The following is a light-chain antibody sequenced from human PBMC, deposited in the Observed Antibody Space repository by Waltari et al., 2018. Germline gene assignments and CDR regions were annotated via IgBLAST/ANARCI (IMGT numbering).Light chain of an antibody. J-gene: IGKJ1*01. Sequence: EIVLTQSPGTLSLSPGERATLSCRARQSVSSSYLAWYQQKPGQAPRLFIYGASSRASGIPDRFSGSGSGTDFTLTISRLEPEDFAVYYCQQYGSSPPTFGQGAKVELK. CDR3: QQYGSSPPT. V-gene: IGKV3-20*01. CDR2: GAS. CDR1: QSVSSSY.